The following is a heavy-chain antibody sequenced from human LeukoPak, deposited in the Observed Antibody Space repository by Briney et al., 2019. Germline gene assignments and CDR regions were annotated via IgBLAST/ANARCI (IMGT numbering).Heavy chain of an antibody. CDR1: GFTFTSYN. CDR2: ITSSSSYI. Sequence: GGSLRLSCAASGFTFTSYNMNWVRQAPGKGLEWVSSITSSSSYIYYADSVKDRFTISRDNAKNSLYLQMNSLRAEDTAVYYCARDVSSGGAFDIWGQGTMVTVSS. D-gene: IGHD3-10*01. J-gene: IGHJ3*02. V-gene: IGHV3-21*06. CDR3: ARDVSSGGAFDI.